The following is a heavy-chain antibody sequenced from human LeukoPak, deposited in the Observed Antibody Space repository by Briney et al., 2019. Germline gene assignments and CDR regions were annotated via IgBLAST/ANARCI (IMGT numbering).Heavy chain of an antibody. V-gene: IGHV4-34*01. CDR1: GGSFSGYY. Sequence: PSETLSLTCAVYGGSFSGYYWSWIRQPPGKGLEWIGEINHSGSTNYNPSLKSRVTISVDTSKNQFSLKLSSVTAADTAVYYCAREVASAIDAFDIWGQGTMVTVSS. CDR2: INHSGST. D-gene: IGHD2-15*01. J-gene: IGHJ3*02. CDR3: AREVASAIDAFDI.